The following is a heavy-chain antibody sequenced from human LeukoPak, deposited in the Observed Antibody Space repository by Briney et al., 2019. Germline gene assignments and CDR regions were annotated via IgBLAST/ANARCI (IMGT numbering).Heavy chain of an antibody. D-gene: IGHD5-12*01. J-gene: IGHJ6*03. CDR3: ARDQYSGYDYSDYYMDV. V-gene: IGHV3-48*01. Sequence: PGGSLRLSCAASGFTFSSYEMNWVRQAPGKGLEWVSYISSSSSTIYYADSVKGRFTISRDNAKNSLYLQMNSLRAEDTAVYYCARDQYSGYDYSDYYMDVWGKGTTVTVSS. CDR1: GFTFSSYE. CDR2: ISSSSSTI.